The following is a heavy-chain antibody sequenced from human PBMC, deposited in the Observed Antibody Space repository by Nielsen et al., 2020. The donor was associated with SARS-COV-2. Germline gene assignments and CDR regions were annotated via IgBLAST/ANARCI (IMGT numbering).Heavy chain of an antibody. V-gene: IGHV1-3*01. J-gene: IGHJ5*02. CDR1: GYTFTSYA. D-gene: IGHD3-10*01. CDR2: INAGNGNT. Sequence: ASVKVSCKASGYTFTSYAMHWVRQAPGQRLEWMGWINAGNGNTKYSQKFQGRVTITRDTSASTAYMELSSLRSEDTAVYYCARVPKEPMVRGFGWFDPWGQGTLVTVFS. CDR3: ARVPKEPMVRGFGWFDP.